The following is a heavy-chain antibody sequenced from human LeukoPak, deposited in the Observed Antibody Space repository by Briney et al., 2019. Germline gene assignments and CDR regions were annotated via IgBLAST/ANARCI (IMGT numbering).Heavy chain of an antibody. D-gene: IGHD3-10*01. Sequence: GGSLRLSCAASGFTFSDYYMSWIRQAPGKGLEWVSYIGGSGATIYYADSVKGRFTISRDNAKNSLYLQMNSLRAEDTAVYYCARDSTMVRGVIPLDYWGQGTLVTVSS. CDR3: ARDSTMVRGVIPLDY. J-gene: IGHJ4*02. CDR2: IGGSGATI. CDR1: GFTFSDYY. V-gene: IGHV3-11*04.